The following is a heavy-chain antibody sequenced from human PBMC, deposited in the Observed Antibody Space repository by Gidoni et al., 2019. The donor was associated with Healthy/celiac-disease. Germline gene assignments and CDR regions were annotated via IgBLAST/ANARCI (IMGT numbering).Heavy chain of an antibody. CDR2: LSDDGSNK. J-gene: IGHJ4*02. Sequence: VQLVESGGGVVQPGRSRRLACAAAGFTFGSNAMHGVRQAPGKGLEWVAVLSDDGSNKFYADSGKGRFTISRDNSKNTLYLQMNSLRAEDTAVYYCARDLASEDFWSGYYLDYWGQGTLVTVSS. V-gene: IGHV3-30-3*01. CDR3: ARDLASEDFWSGYYLDY. D-gene: IGHD3-3*01. CDR1: GFTFGSNA.